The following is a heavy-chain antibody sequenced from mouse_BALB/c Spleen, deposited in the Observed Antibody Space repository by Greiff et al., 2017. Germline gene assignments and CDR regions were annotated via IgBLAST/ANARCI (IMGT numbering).Heavy chain of an antibody. CDR2: ISSGSSTI. Sequence: EVQRVESGGGLVQPGGSRKLSCAASGFTFSSFGMHWVRQAPEKGLEWVAYISSGSSTIYYADTVKGRFTISRDNPKNTLFLQMTSLRSEDTAMYYCARYYGNRMDYWGQGTSVTVSS. D-gene: IGHD2-1*01. CDR1: GFTFSSFG. CDR3: ARYYGNRMDY. V-gene: IGHV5-17*02. J-gene: IGHJ4*01.